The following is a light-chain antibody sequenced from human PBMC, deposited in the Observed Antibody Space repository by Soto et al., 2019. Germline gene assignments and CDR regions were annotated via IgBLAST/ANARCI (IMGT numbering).Light chain of an antibody. J-gene: IGLJ1*01. V-gene: IGLV2-23*01. CDR1: SSDVGSYNL. CDR3: CSYAGSSTLI. CDR2: EGS. Sequence: QSALTQPASVSGSPGQSITISCTGTSSDVGSYNLVSWYQQHPGKAPKLMIYEGSKRPSGVSNRFSGSKSGNTASLTISGLQAEDEADYHCCSYAGSSTLIFGTGTKVTVL.